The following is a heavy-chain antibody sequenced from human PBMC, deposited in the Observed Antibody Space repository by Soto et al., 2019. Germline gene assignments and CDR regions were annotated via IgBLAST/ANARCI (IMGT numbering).Heavy chain of an antibody. CDR1: GGTFSNYP. CDR3: ARGNHRWLQLWYFDL. Sequence: QVQLVQSGAEEKKPGSSVKVSCKAPGGTFSNYPISWLRQAPGQGLEWMGGIIPNFGTVNYAQKFQGRVTITADESTSTAYMELSSLRSEDTAVYYCARGNHRWLQLWYFDLWGRGTLVTVSS. CDR2: IIPNFGTV. J-gene: IGHJ2*01. V-gene: IGHV1-69*12. D-gene: IGHD5-12*01.